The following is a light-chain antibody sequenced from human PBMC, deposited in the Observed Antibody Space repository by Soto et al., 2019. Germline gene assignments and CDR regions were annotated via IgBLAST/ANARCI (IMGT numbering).Light chain of an antibody. J-gene: IGKJ4*01. Sequence: EIVLTQSPATLSLSPGQRAALSCRASQSVGSSLAWYQQKPGQAPRLLIYDASHRATGIPARFSGSGSGTDFTLTISSLEPEDFAVYICQQRGRWLTFGGGTKVDI. CDR2: DAS. V-gene: IGKV3-11*01. CDR3: QQRGRWLT. CDR1: QSVGSS.